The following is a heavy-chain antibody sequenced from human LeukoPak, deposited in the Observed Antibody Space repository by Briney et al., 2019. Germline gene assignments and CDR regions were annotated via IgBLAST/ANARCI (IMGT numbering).Heavy chain of an antibody. J-gene: IGHJ6*03. Sequence: SETLSLTCTVSGGSISSSSYYWSWIRQPPGKGLEWIGEINHSGSTNYNPSLKSRVTISVDTSKNQFSLKLSSVTAADTAVYYCARGWSNWNYSLQRSRYYMDVWGKGTTVTVSS. CDR1: GGSISSSSYY. D-gene: IGHD1-7*01. CDR2: INHSGST. CDR3: ARGWSNWNYSLQRSRYYMDV. V-gene: IGHV4-39*07.